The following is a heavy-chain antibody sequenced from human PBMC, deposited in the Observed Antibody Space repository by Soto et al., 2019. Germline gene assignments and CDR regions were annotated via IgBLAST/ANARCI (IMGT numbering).Heavy chain of an antibody. Sequence: ALRLSCAASGFTFDDFGMHWVRQAPGKGLEWVSGISWNSGSTGYADSVKGRFTISRDNAKNSLYLQMNSLRAEDTALYYCARESEDLTSNFDYWGQGTLVTVSS. V-gene: IGHV3-9*01. J-gene: IGHJ4*02. CDR1: GFTFDDFG. CDR2: ISWNSGST. CDR3: ARESEDLTSNFDY.